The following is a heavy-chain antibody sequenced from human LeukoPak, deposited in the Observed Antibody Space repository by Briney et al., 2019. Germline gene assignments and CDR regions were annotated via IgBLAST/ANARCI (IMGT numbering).Heavy chain of an antibody. J-gene: IGHJ3*02. CDR3: ATVFDSSGYYYVPKTHAFDI. CDR1: GYTFTGYY. Sequence: ASVKVSCKASGYTFTGYYMHWVRQAPGQGLEWMGWINPNRGGPNYAQKFQGRVTMPRDTSISTAYMELSRLRSDDTAVYYCATVFDSSGYYYVPKTHAFDIWGQGTMVTVSS. D-gene: IGHD3-22*01. CDR2: INPNRGGP. V-gene: IGHV1-2*02.